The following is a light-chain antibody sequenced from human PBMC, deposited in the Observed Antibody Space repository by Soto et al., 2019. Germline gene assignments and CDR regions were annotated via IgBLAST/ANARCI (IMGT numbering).Light chain of an antibody. J-gene: IGKJ3*01. Sequence: EIVLTQSPATLSLSPGERAILSCRASQSVSTYLAWYQQKPGQAPRLLIFDASNRATGIPARFSGSGSGTDFTLTISSLEPEDFEVYYCQQRADWHATFGPGTKVDI. CDR3: QQRADWHAT. CDR2: DAS. V-gene: IGKV3-11*01. CDR1: QSVSTY.